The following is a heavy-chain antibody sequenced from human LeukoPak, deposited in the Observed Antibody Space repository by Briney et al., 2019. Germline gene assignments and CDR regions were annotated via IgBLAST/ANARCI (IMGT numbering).Heavy chain of an antibody. CDR3: TKRVKYGGTWDHFAD. CDR1: GFTFDNYR. Sequence: GGSLRLSCAASGFTFDNYRMSWVRQAPGKGLEWVSTVNADGGNTYYADSVKGRFTISRDNSKSTLILQMSSLRVEDTALYYCTKRVKYGGTWDHFADWGQGTLVTVSS. J-gene: IGHJ4*02. V-gene: IGHV3-23*01. CDR2: VNADGGNT. D-gene: IGHD1-26*01.